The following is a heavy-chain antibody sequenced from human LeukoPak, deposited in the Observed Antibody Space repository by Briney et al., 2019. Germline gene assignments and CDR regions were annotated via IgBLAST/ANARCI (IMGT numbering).Heavy chain of an antibody. CDR1: AYIFSNYG. Sequence: ASVTVSCMASAYIFSNYGISWVRQAPGQGLEWMGWISAKNGDTNYIQKFRGRVTMTTDTSTSTAYMELWSLRSDDTAVYYCARDVPATTPFDYWGPGTLVTVSS. D-gene: IGHD1-7*01. J-gene: IGHJ4*02. CDR2: ISAKNGDT. CDR3: ARDVPATTPFDY. V-gene: IGHV1-18*01.